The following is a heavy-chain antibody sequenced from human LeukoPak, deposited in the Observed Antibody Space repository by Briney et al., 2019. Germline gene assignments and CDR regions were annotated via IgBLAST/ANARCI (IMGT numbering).Heavy chain of an antibody. CDR3: SRQTERDAYNRY. V-gene: IGHV3-7*05. D-gene: IGHD5-24*01. CDR2: IQKDGSVK. CDR1: GFTFSSFW. J-gene: IGHJ4*02. Sequence: GGSLRLSCAAPGFTFSSFWMSWVRQAPGKGLEWVANIQKDGSVKNYVDSVKGRFTISRDNAKNSVYLQMDSLRAEDAAVYYCSRQTERDAYNRYWGQGTLVTVSS.